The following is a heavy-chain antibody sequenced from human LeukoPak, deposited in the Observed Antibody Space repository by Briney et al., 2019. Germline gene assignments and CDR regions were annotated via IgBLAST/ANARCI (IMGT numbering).Heavy chain of an antibody. CDR3: AAEYCSSTSCYFAAFDI. D-gene: IGHD2-2*01. Sequence: ASVNVSCKASGYTFTSYGISWVRQAPGQGLEWMGWISAYNGNTNYAQKLQGRVTMTTDTSTSTAYMELSSLRSEDTAVYYCAAEYCSSTSCYFAAFDIWGQGTMVTVSS. CDR2: ISAYNGNT. J-gene: IGHJ3*02. V-gene: IGHV1-18*01. CDR1: GYTFTSYG.